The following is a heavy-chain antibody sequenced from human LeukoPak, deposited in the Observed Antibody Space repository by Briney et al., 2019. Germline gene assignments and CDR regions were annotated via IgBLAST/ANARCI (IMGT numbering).Heavy chain of an antibody. Sequence: SETLSLTCAVYGGSFSGYYWSWIRQPPGKGREWIGEINQSGSANYNPSLKSRVTISVDTSKNQFSLKLSAVTAADTAVYYCARGPGSVDYYDSSGYLDYWGQGTLVTVSS. CDR1: GGSFSGYY. J-gene: IGHJ4*02. CDR2: INQSGSA. V-gene: IGHV4-34*01. CDR3: ARGPGSVDYYDSSGYLDY. D-gene: IGHD3-22*01.